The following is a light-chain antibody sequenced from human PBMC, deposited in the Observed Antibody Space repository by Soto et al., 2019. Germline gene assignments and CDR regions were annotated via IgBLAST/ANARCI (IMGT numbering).Light chain of an antibody. Sequence: QSALTQPASVSGSPGQSITISCTGTSSDVGGYNYVSWYQQHPGKAPKLMIYEVTNRPSGVSNRFSGSKSGNTASLTISGFQAEDEADYYCSSYTSRSTLVFGTGKKVIVL. V-gene: IGLV2-14*01. CDR1: SSDVGGYNY. J-gene: IGLJ1*01. CDR2: EVT. CDR3: SSYTSRSTLV.